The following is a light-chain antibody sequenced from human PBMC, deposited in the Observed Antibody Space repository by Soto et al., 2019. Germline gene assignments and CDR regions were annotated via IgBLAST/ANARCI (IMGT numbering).Light chain of an antibody. CDR1: QSVSSSSY. V-gene: IGKV3-20*01. Sequence: EIVLTQSPGTLSLSPGERATLSCRASQSVSSSSYLAWYQQKPGQAPRLLIYGASSRATGIPDRFSGSGSATDFTLTISRLEPEDFAVYYCRQYGSSPSYTFGLGTTLEIK. CDR2: GAS. CDR3: RQYGSSPSYT. J-gene: IGKJ2*01.